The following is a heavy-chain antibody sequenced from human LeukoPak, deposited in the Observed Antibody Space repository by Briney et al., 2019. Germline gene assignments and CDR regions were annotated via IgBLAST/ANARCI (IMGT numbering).Heavy chain of an antibody. CDR3: ARDLVVVAATYYYYGMDV. D-gene: IGHD2-15*01. V-gene: IGHV1-69*04. CDR1: GYTFTSYG. J-gene: IGHJ6*02. Sequence: GASVKVSCKASGYTFTSYGISWVRQAPGQGLEWMGRIIPILGIANYAQKFQGRVTITADKSTSTAYMELSSLRSEDTAVYYCARDLVVVAATYYYYGMDVWGQGTTVTVSS. CDR2: IIPILGIA.